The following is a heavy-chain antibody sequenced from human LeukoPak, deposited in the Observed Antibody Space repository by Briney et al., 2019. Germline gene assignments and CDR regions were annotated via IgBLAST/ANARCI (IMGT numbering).Heavy chain of an antibody. CDR1: GGSFSGYY. Sequence: NPSETLSLTCAVYGGSFSGYYWSWIRQPPGKGLEWIGEINHSGSTNYSPSLKSRVTISVDTSKNQFSLRLSSVTAADTAVYYCARGGRFFDILTGHYNADWYFDLWGRGTLVTVSS. CDR2: INHSGST. J-gene: IGHJ2*01. D-gene: IGHD3-9*01. V-gene: IGHV4-34*01. CDR3: ARGGRFFDILTGHYNADWYFDL.